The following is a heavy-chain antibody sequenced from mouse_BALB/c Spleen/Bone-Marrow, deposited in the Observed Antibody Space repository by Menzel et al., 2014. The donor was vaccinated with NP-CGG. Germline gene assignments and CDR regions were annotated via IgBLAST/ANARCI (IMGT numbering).Heavy chain of an antibody. V-gene: IGHV4-1*02. CDR3: ARLGYYGGFAY. D-gene: IGHD2-3*01. CDR1: GFDFSGFW. J-gene: IGHJ3*01. Sequence: EVQLVESGGGLVQPGRSLKISCAASGFDFSGFWMGWVRLAPGKGLEWIGEINPDSRTIDYSPFLKDRFIISRDNAKNTLYLHMSKVRFEGTALYYCARLGYYGGFAYWGQGTLVTVSA. CDR2: INPDSRTI.